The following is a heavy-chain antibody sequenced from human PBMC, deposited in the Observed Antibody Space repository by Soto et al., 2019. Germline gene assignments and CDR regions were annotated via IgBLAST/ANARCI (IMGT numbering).Heavy chain of an antibody. V-gene: IGHV3-30*18. D-gene: IGHD1-26*01. CDR2: ISYDGNNK. Sequence: PGGSVKLSCADTGFSLSNNGMHLVRQAPGKGLEWVAVISYDGNNKYYADSVKGRFTISRDNSKNTVYLEMNNLRAEDTAMYYCAKRGSGTYLTYYYYYGMDVWGQRTTVTVPS. J-gene: IGHJ6*02. CDR1: GFSLSNNG. CDR3: AKRGSGTYLTYYYYYGMDV.